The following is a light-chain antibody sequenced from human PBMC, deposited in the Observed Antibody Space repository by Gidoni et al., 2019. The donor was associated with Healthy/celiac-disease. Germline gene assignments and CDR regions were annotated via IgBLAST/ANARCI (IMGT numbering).Light chain of an antibody. J-gene: IGKJ4*01. CDR3: QQRSNWPLT. V-gene: IGKV3-11*01. CDR1: QSLSSY. CDR2: DAS. Sequence: DIVLTPSPAPLSLSPGERPTLSCRASQSLSSYLAWYQQKPGQAPRLLIYDASNRATGIPARFSGSGSGTDFTLTISSLEPEDFAIYYCQQRSNWPLTFGGGTKVEIK.